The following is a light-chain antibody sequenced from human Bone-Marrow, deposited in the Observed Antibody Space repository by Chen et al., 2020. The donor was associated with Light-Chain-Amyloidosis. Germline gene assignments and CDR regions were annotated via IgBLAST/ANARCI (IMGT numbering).Light chain of an antibody. CDR3: QVWDRSSDRPV. J-gene: IGLJ3*02. V-gene: IGLV3-21*02. CDR2: DDS. CDR1: NIGSTS. Sequence: SYVLTQPSSVSVAPGQTATIACGGNNIGSTSVHWYKQTPGQAPLLVVYDDSDRPSGIPERWSGSNSGNTATLTSSRVEAGDEADYYCQVWDRSSDRPVFGGGTKLTVL.